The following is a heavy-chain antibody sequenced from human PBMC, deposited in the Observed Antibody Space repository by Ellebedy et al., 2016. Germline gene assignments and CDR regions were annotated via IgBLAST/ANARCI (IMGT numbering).Heavy chain of an antibody. CDR1: AGSISSSSYY. D-gene: IGHD2-8*01. Sequence: SETLSLTXTVSAGSISSSSYYWGWIRQPPGKGLEWIGSIYYSGSTYYNPSLKSRVTISVDTSKNQFSLKLSSVTAADTAVYYCARWGLMTYQSWFDPWGQGTLVTVSS. V-gene: IGHV4-39*07. CDR2: IYYSGST. J-gene: IGHJ5*02. CDR3: ARWGLMTYQSWFDP.